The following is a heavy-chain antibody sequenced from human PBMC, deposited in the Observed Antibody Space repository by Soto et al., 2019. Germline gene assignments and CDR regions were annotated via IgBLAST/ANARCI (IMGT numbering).Heavy chain of an antibody. J-gene: IGHJ3*02. D-gene: IGHD4-17*01. CDR3: AHTPLDGDYGEGAFDI. CDR1: GFSLSTSGVG. CDR2: IYWDDDK. Sequence: SGPTLVNPTQTLTLTCTFSGFSLSTSGVGVGWIRQPPGKALEWLALIYWDDDKRYSPSLKSRLTITKDTSKNQVVLTMTNMDPVDTATYYCAHTPLDGDYGEGAFDIWGQGTMVTVSS. V-gene: IGHV2-5*02.